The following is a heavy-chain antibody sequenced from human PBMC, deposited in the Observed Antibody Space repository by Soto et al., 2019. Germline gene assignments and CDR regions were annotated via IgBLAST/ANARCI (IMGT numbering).Heavy chain of an antibody. CDR1: GYTLTELS. Sequence: ASVKVSCKVSGYTLTELSMHWVRQAPGKGLEWMGGFDPEDGETIYAQKFQGRVTMTEDTSTDTAYMELSSLRSEDTAVYYCATVYCSGGSCYHGMDAFDIWGQGTMVTVSS. D-gene: IGHD2-15*01. CDR2: FDPEDGET. J-gene: IGHJ3*02. V-gene: IGHV1-24*01. CDR3: ATVYCSGGSCYHGMDAFDI.